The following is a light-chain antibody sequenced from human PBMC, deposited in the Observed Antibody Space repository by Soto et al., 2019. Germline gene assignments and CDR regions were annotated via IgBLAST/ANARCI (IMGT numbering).Light chain of an antibody. CDR1: HGISNY. V-gene: IGKV1-27*01. J-gene: IGKJ1*01. CDR2: TAS. Sequence: DIQMTQSPSSLSASVGDRVTITCRASHGISNYLAWYQQKPGKVPKLLIYTASTLQSGVPSRFSGSGSGTDFTLTISSLQPEDVATYYCQKYNRAPWTFGQGTKVEI. CDR3: QKYNRAPWT.